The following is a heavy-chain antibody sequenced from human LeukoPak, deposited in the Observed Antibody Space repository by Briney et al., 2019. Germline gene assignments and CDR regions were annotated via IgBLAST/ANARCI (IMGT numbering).Heavy chain of an antibody. Sequence: PSETLSLTCAVYGGSFSGYYWSWIRQPPGKGLEWIGEINHSGSTNYNPSLKSRVTISVDTSKNQFSLKLSSVTAADTAVYYCAGESSGAFDIWGQGTMVTASS. CDR3: AGESSGAFDI. CDR2: INHSGST. D-gene: IGHD3-10*01. V-gene: IGHV4-34*01. CDR1: GGSFSGYY. J-gene: IGHJ3*02.